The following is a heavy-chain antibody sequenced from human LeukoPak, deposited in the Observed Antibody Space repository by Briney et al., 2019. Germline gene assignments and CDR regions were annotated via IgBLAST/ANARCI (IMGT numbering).Heavy chain of an antibody. Sequence: ASVKVSCKASGYTFTSYDINWVRQATGQGLEWMGWMNPNSGNTGYAQKFQGRVTMTRNTSISTAYMELSSLRSEDTAVYYCARLNYYGSSGYYYGYRYWGQGTLVTVSS. CDR1: GYTFTSYD. CDR2: MNPNSGNT. V-gene: IGHV1-8*01. J-gene: IGHJ4*02. CDR3: ARLNYYGSSGYYYGYRY. D-gene: IGHD3-22*01.